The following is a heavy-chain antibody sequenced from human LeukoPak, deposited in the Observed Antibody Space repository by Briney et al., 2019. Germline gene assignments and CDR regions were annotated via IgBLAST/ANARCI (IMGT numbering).Heavy chain of an antibody. Sequence: GGSLRLSCAASGFTFSTYWMTWVRQAPGKGLEWVANMKQDGSEKYYVDSVKGRFTISRDNAKNSLYLQMNSLSAEDTAIYYCARDAGYVRFDFWGQGTLATVSS. J-gene: IGHJ4*02. CDR1: GFTFSTYW. D-gene: IGHD5-18*01. CDR2: MKQDGSEK. V-gene: IGHV3-7*01. CDR3: ARDAGYVRFDF.